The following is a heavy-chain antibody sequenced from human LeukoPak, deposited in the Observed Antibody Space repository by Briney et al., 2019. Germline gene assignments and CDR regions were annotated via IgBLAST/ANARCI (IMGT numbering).Heavy chain of an antibody. CDR1: GFIFSSYA. J-gene: IGHJ4*02. CDR2: ISGTNDNT. CDR3: AKGRGTTVTSAANY. D-gene: IGHD4-17*01. V-gene: IGHV3-23*01. Sequence: GGSLRLSCAASGFIFSSYAMSWVRQAPGKGLEWVSTISGTNDNTYYADTVKDRFTISRDNSKNTLSLQMNSLRAEDTAVYYCAKGRGTTVTSAANYWGQGTLVTVSS.